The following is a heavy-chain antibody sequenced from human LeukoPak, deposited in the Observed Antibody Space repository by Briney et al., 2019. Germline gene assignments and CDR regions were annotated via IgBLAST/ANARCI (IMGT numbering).Heavy chain of an antibody. D-gene: IGHD6-13*01. V-gene: IGHV1-18*01. J-gene: IGHJ4*02. Sequence: ASVKVSCKASGYTFTSYGISWVRQAPGQGLEWMGWISAYNGNTNYAQKLQGRVTMTTDTSTSTVYMELSSLRSEDTAVYYCARRARIAAAGTSLDYWGQGTLVTVSS. CDR3: ARRARIAAAGTSLDY. CDR1: GYTFTSYG. CDR2: ISAYNGNT.